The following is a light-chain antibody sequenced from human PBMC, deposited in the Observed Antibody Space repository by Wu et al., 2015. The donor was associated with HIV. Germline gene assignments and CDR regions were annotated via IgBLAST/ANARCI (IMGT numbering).Light chain of an antibody. Sequence: EIVLTQSPGTLSLSPGERATLSCRASQSVSSNYVAWYQQKPGQAPRLLIYAASSRATGIPDRFSGSGSGTDFTLTISRLEPEDFAVYYCQHYGSSPQSFGQGTKLGDQT. J-gene: IGKJ2*03. V-gene: IGKV3-20*01. CDR3: QHYGSSPQS. CDR1: QSVSSNY. CDR2: AAS.